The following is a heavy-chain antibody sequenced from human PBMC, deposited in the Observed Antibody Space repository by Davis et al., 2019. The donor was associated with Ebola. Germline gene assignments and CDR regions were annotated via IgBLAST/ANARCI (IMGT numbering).Heavy chain of an antibody. CDR1: GFTFSSSS. V-gene: IGHV3-21*01. CDR3: ALGYCSTTSCYTVD. Sequence: GESLKISCAASGFTFSSSSMTWVRQAPGKGLEWVSTISSKSIFMYYADPVKGRFTISRDNAKNSLYLQMNSLRAEDTAVYYCALGYCSTTSCYTVDWGQGTLVTVSS. D-gene: IGHD2-2*02. CDR2: ISSKSIFM. J-gene: IGHJ4*02.